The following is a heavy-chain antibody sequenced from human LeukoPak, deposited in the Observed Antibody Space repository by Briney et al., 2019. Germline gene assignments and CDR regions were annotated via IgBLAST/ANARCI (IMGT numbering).Heavy chain of an antibody. CDR2: INHSGSA. D-gene: IGHD4-17*01. CDR1: GGSFSGYY. CDR3: ARGRGTVTTH. J-gene: IGHJ4*02. Sequence: PSETLSLTCAVSGGSFSGYYWTWIRQPPGEGLEWIGEINHSGSANYNPSLKSRVTISLDTSKNQFSLKLSSVTAADTAVYYCARGRGTVTTHWGQGTLVTVSS. V-gene: IGHV4-34*01.